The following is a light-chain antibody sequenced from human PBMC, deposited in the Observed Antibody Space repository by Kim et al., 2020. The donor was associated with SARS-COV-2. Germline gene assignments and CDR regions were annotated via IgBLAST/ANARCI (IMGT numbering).Light chain of an antibody. CDR2: GAS. J-gene: IGKJ1*01. CDR3: QQYNNWPT. V-gene: IGKV3-15*01. Sequence: SVSPGERATLSCRASQSVSTNVAWFQQKPGQAPRLLIYGASTRATGIPARFTGSGSGTEFTLTISSLQSEDFAVYHCQQYNNWPTFGQGTKVDIK. CDR1: QSVSTN.